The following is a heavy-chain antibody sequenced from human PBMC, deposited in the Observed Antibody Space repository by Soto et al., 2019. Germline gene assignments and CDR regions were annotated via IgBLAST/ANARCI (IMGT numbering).Heavy chain of an antibody. CDR3: ARERGGYKHFDY. J-gene: IGHJ4*02. D-gene: IGHD1-26*01. CDR2: INTYKGNI. Sequence: QVQLVQSGAEVKKPGASVRVSCKSSGYTFTDYGITWVRQAPGQGLEWMGWINTYKGNINYAQRPXGXXTMTTDTSTSTAYMESRSLTSDDTAVYYCARERGGYKHFDYWGQGALVTVSS. CDR1: GYTFTDYG. V-gene: IGHV1-18*01.